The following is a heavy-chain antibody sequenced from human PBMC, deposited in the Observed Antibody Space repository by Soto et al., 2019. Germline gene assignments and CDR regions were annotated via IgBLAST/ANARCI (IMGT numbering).Heavy chain of an antibody. D-gene: IGHD6-13*01. V-gene: IGHV4-39*01. CDR3: ARRSSWYGGFGY. CDR2: IYYSGST. Sequence: QLQLQESGPGLVKPSETLSLTCTVSGGSISSSSYYWGWIRQPPGKGLEWIGSIYYSGSTYYNPSLKSRVTISVDTSKNQFSLKLSSVTAADTAVYDCARRSSWYGGFGYWGQGNLVTVSS. CDR1: GGSISSSSYY. J-gene: IGHJ4*02.